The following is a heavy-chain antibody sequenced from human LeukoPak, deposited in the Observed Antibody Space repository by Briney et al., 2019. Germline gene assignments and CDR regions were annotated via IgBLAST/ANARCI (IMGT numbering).Heavy chain of an antibody. Sequence: PGGSLRLSCEASGFTFTTYSMTWVRQAPGKGLEWVSIISSGSSAIFSADALKGRFTISRDDAKNLLYLDMNSLRAEDTAVYYCARDSVGYYDSSGLDYWGQGTLVTVSS. CDR3: ARDSVGYYDSSGLDY. V-gene: IGHV3-21*01. D-gene: IGHD3-22*01. CDR1: GFTFTTYS. J-gene: IGHJ4*02. CDR2: ISSGSSAI.